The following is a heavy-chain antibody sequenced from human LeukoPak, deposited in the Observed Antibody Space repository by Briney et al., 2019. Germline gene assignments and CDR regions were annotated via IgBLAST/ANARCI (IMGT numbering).Heavy chain of an antibody. CDR1: GGSISSYY. J-gene: IGHJ4*02. CDR2: IYYSGST. V-gene: IGHV4-59*01. CDR3: ARDRFGYCDPPLY. D-gene: IGHD4-17*01. Sequence: PSETLSLTCTVSGGSISSYYWSWIWQPPGKGLEWIGYIYYSGSTNYNPSLKSRVTISVDTSKNQFSLKRSSVTAADTAVYYCARDRFGYCDPPLYWGQGTLVTVSS.